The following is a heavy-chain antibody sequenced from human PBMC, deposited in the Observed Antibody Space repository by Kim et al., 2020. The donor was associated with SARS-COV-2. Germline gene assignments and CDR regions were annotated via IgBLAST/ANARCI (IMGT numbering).Heavy chain of an antibody. CDR3: AKIKDTGIHYLDC. J-gene: IGHJ4*02. V-gene: IGHV3-30*18. CDR2: ISNNGGEK. Sequence: GGSLRLSCAASGFTFSTHGMHWVRQAPGKGLEWVAVISNNGGEKYYADSVKGRFTISRDNSMNTLYLEMNSLRAEDTALYYCAKIKDTGIHYLDCWGQGTLVTVSS. CDR1: GFTFSTHG.